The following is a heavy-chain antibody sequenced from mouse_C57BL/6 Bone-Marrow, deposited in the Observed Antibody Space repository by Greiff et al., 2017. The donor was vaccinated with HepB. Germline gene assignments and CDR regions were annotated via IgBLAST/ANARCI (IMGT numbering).Heavy chain of an antibody. Sequence: EVQVVESGGDLVKPGGSLKLSCAASGFTFSSYGMSWVRQTPDKRLEWVATISSGGSYTYYPDSVKGRFTISRDNAKNTLYLQMSSLKSEDTAMYYCARPVVAPYFDVWGTGTTVTVSS. CDR2: ISSGGSYT. CDR1: GFTFSSYG. V-gene: IGHV5-6*01. J-gene: IGHJ1*03. D-gene: IGHD1-1*01. CDR3: ARPVVAPYFDV.